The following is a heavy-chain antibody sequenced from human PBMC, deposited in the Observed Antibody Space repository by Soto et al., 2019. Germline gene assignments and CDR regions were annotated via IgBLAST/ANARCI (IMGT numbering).Heavy chain of an antibody. CDR3: AREPYDVWSGNYG. J-gene: IGHJ4*02. CDR1: GFTFSYYY. V-gene: IGHV3-11*01. CDR2: ISSSGSTI. Sequence: GGSLRLSCAASGFTFSYYYMSWTRQAPGKGLEWVSYISSSGSTIYYADSVKGRFTISRDNAKNSLYLQMNSLRAEDTAVYYCAREPYDVWSGNYGWGQGTLVTVSS. D-gene: IGHD3-3*01.